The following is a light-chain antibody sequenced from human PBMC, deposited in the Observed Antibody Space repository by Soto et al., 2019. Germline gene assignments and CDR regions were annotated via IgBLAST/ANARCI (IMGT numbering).Light chain of an antibody. J-gene: IGLJ1*01. Sequence: VLTQPPSVSAAPGQKVTISCSGSSSNIGNNFVSWYQQLPGAAPKLLIFDDNKRPSGIPDRFSGSKSGTSATLGITGFQTGDEADYYCGSWDSSLSAYVFGTGTKVTVL. CDR1: SSNIGNNF. V-gene: IGLV1-51*01. CDR2: DDN. CDR3: GSWDSSLSAYV.